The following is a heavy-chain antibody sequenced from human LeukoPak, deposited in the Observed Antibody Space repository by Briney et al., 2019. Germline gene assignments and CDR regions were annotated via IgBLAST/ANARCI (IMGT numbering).Heavy chain of an antibody. CDR3: ARGLTAWYYYYYMDV. Sequence: ASVKVSCKASGYTFTSYDFNWVRQATGQGLDWMGWMNPNSGNQGYAQQFQGRVPMTRNTSISTAYMELSSLRSEDTAVYYCARGLTAWYYYYYMDVWGKGTTVTASS. J-gene: IGHJ6*03. CDR1: GYTFTSYD. V-gene: IGHV1-8*01. CDR2: MNPNSGNQ. D-gene: IGHD5-18*01.